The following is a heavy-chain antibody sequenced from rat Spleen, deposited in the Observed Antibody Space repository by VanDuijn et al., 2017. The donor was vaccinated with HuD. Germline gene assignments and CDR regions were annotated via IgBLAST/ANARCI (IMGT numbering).Heavy chain of an antibody. J-gene: IGHJ3*01. CDR3: TREGYNNWGAFAY. Sequence: QVQVKESGPGLVQPSQTLSLTCTVSGFSFTSNGVSWVREPPGKGLEWMGAIWSGGNTDSNSALNSRMSISRDTTKSQFFLKRNSLQNEDTAIYFCTREGYNNWGAFAYWGQGTLVTVSS. CDR1: GFSFTSNG. V-gene: IGHV2-15*01. CDR2: IWSGGNT. D-gene: IGHD1-10*01.